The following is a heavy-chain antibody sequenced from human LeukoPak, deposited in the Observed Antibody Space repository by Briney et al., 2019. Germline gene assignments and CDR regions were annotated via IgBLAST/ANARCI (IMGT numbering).Heavy chain of an antibody. J-gene: IGHJ6*02. CDR2: ISAYNGNT. CDR3: ARLVYCSSTSCSSGMDV. V-gene: IGHV1-18*01. Sequence: ASAKVSCKASGYTFTSYGISWVRQAPGQGLEWMGWISAYNGNTNYAQRLQGRVTMTTDTSTSTAYMELRSLRSDDTAVYYCARLVYCSSTSCSSGMDVWGQGTTVTVSS. CDR1: GYTFTSYG. D-gene: IGHD2-2*01.